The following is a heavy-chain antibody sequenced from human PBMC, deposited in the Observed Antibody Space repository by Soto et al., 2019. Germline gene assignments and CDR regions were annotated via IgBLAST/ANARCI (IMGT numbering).Heavy chain of an antibody. CDR2: ISPYNGNT. D-gene: IGHD5-18*01. J-gene: IGHJ5*02. V-gene: IGHV1-18*01. CDR1: GYIFKDYG. Sequence: GASVKVSCKASGYIFKDYGVSWVRQAPGQGLEWMGWISPYNGNTNYAQKFRGRVTMTTDTSTSTAYMELRSLRSDDTAVYYCARDKDTAIGEFDPWGQGTLVTVSS. CDR3: ARDKDTAIGEFDP.